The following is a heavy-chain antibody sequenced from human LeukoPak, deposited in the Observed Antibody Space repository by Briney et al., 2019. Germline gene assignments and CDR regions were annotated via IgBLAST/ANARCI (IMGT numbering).Heavy chain of an antibody. V-gene: IGHV1-46*01. J-gene: IGHJ5*02. Sequence: ASVKVSCKASGYTFTSYYMHWVRQAPGQGLEWMGIINPSGGSTSYAQKFQGRVTMIRDMSTSTVYMELSSLRSEDTAVYYCARANMVRGVGSFFDRNWFDPWGQGTLVTVSS. CDR1: GYTFTSYY. D-gene: IGHD3-10*01. CDR2: INPSGGST. CDR3: ARANMVRGVGSFFDRNWFDP.